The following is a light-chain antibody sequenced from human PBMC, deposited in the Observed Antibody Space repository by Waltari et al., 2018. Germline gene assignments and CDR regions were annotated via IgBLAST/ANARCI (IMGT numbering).Light chain of an antibody. CDR2: EVS. CDR1: SSAVGSFKF. V-gene: IGLV2-23*02. Sequence: QSALTQPASVSGSPGQPITISCTGTSSAVGSFKFFSWYKQEPGKAPKIMIYEVSKRPSGVSNRFSGSKSGNTASLTISGLQAEDEADYYCCSYAGSSTYVVFGGGTKLTVL. J-gene: IGLJ2*01. CDR3: CSYAGSSTYVV.